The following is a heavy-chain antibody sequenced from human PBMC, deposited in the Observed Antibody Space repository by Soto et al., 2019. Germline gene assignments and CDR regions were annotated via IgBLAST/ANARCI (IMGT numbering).Heavy chain of an antibody. D-gene: IGHD3-22*01. V-gene: IGHV3-30-3*01. J-gene: IGHJ3*02. CDR2: ISYDGTNK. CDR1: GFTFSSYV. CDR3: ARERNYYESSGYRYLEDAFDI. Sequence: PGGSLRLSCVASGFTFSSYVMHWVRQAPGKGLEWVAVISYDGTNKYYADSVKGRFTISRDNSKKTLYLQMNGLRDEDTAVHYCARERNYYESSGYRYLEDAFDIWGQGTMVTVSS.